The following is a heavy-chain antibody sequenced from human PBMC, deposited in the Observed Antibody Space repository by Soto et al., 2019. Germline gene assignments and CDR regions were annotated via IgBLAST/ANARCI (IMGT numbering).Heavy chain of an antibody. CDR1: GGSISNYY. CDR3: ARDHPHSYGVYYFDY. CDR2: IYSSGST. Sequence: PSETLSLTCTVSGGSISNYYWNWIRQSPGKGLEWIGYIYSSGSTHYNPSLQNRVTISIDTSKNQVSLKVNSVTAADTAVYYCARDHPHSYGVYYFDYWGQGIPVTVSS. J-gene: IGHJ4*02. D-gene: IGHD5-18*01. V-gene: IGHV4-59*01.